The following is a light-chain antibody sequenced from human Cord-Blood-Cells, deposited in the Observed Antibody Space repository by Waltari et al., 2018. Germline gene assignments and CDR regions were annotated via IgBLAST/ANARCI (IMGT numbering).Light chain of an antibody. V-gene: IGKV3-20*01. CDR3: QQYGSSPKT. Sequence: IVLTQSPAPLSLSPGERATLFCRASPSVSSSYLAWYQQNPGQAPRLLIYGASSRATGIPDRFSGSVSGTDFTLTISRLEPEDFAVYYCQQYGSSPKTFGQGTKVEIK. CDR2: GAS. J-gene: IGKJ1*01. CDR1: PSVSSSY.